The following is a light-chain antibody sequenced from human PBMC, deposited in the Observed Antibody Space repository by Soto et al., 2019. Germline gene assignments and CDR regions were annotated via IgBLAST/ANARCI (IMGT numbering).Light chain of an antibody. J-gene: IGLJ1*01. CDR3: NSYTNTAARV. CDR2: EVS. CDR1: SSDVGAHNF. Sequence: QSALTQPASVSGSPGQSITISCTGTSSDVGAHNFVSWYQQHPGKAPNVMIYEVSNRPSGVSNRFSGSKSGNTASLTISGLQAEDEADYYCNSYTNTAARVFGTGTKLTVL. V-gene: IGLV2-14*01.